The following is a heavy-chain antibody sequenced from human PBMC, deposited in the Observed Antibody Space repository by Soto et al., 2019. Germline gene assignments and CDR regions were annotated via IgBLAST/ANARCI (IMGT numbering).Heavy chain of an antibody. CDR1: GGSISSGGYS. J-gene: IGHJ5*02. CDR2: IYHSGGT. V-gene: IGHV4-30-2*01. D-gene: IGHD3-16*01. CDR3: ARGGFRFDP. Sequence: SETLSLTCAVSGGSISSGGYSWSWIRQPPGKGLEWIGYIYHSGGTYYNPSLKSRVTISVDRSKNQFSLKLSSVTAADTAVYHCARGGFRFDPWGQGTLVTVSS.